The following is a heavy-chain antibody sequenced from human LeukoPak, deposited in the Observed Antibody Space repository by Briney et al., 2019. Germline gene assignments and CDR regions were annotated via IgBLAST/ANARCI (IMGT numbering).Heavy chain of an antibody. CDR2: ISASGVST. D-gene: IGHD3-3*01. CDR3: ARDRGLNTIDY. V-gene: IGHV3-23*01. Sequence: GGSLRLSCAASGFTFSDSAMTWVRQAPGKGLEWVSLISASGVSTYYADSVKGRLTISRDNAKNSPYLQMNSLRAEDTAVYYCARDRGLNTIDYWGQGTLVTVSS. J-gene: IGHJ4*02. CDR1: GFTFSDSA.